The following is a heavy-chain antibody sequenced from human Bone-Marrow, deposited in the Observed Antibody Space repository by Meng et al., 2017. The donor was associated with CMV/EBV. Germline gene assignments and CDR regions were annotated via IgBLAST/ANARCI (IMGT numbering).Heavy chain of an antibody. CDR2: INHSGST. V-gene: IGHV4-34*01. CDR3: ARGGYCSSTSCYTAAFDI. CDR1: GGSFSGYY. J-gene: IGHJ3*02. Sequence: SETLSLTCAVYGGSFSGYYWSWIRQPPGKGLEWIGEINHSGSTNYNPSLKSRVTISVDTSKNQFSLKLSSVTAADTAVYYCARGGYCSSTSCYTAAFDIWGRGTMVTVSS. D-gene: IGHD2-2*02.